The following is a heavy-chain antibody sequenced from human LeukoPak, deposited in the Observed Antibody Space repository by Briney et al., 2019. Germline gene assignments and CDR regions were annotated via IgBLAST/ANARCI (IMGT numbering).Heavy chain of an antibody. J-gene: IGHJ6*03. D-gene: IGHD1-14*01. CDR1: GGSISSNY. CDR3: AGCSAGDSSLSYYYYYYMDV. Sequence: SETLSLTCTVSGGSISSNYWSWIRQPPRKGLEWIGYIYYIGSTNCNSSLKSRVTISADTSKNQLSLKLSSVTAADTAVYYCAGCSAGDSSLSYYYYYYMDVWGKGSTVTVSS. CDR2: IYYIGST. V-gene: IGHV4-59*08.